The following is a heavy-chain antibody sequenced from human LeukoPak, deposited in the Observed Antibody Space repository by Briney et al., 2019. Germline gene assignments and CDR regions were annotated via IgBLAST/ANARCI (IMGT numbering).Heavy chain of an antibody. J-gene: IGHJ5*02. D-gene: IGHD3-3*01. Sequence: PSETLSLTCTVSGGSNSSYYWSWIRQPAGKGLEWIGRIYTSGSTNYNPSLKSRVTMSVDTSKNQFSLKLSSVTAADTAVYYCARDTTPTIFGVGDDNWFDPWGQGTLVTVSS. CDR1: GGSNSSYY. CDR3: ARDTTPTIFGVGDDNWFDP. CDR2: IYTSGST. V-gene: IGHV4-4*07.